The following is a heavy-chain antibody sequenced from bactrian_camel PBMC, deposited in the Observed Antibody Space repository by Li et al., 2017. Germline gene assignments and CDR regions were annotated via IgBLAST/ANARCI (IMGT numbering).Heavy chain of an antibody. CDR2: ISYEDGTT. Sequence: HVQLVESGGGSVQAGGSLRLSSEASGFTAANYCMGWFRQAPGREREAVSDISYEDGTTKYADSVKGRFTISLDNAKNTLFLQMNSLKPEDSAMYVCAAYDTWRCRTACPRSEGFRYRGQGTQVTVS. J-gene: IGHJ4*01. CDR1: GFTAANYC. D-gene: IGHD3*01. CDR3: AAYDTWRCRTACPRSEGFRY. V-gene: IGHV3S60*01.